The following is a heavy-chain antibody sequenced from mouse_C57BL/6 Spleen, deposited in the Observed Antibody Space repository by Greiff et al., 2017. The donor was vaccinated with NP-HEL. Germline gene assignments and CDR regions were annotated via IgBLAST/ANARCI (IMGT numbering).Heavy chain of an antibody. D-gene: IGHD2-12*01. Sequence: QVQLQQPGAELVRPGTSVKLSCKASGYTFTSYWMHWVKQRPGQGLEWIGVIDPSDSYTNYNQKFKGKATLTVDTSSSTAYMQLSSLTSEDSAVYYCARWGVYDRGYFEYWGQGTTLTVSS. CDR3: ARWGVYDRGYFEY. J-gene: IGHJ2*01. V-gene: IGHV1-59*01. CDR1: GYTFTSYW. CDR2: IDPSDSYT.